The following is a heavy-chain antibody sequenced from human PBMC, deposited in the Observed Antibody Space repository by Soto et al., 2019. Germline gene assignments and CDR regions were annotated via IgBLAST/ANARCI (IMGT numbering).Heavy chain of an antibody. CDR2: ISGTSPST. D-gene: IGHD3-3*01. CDR1: GFTFSAYA. V-gene: IGHV3-23*01. Sequence: EVQLLESGGGLVQPGGSLRLSCAASGFTFSAYAMSWVRQAPGKGLEWVSAISGTSPSTYYADSVQGRFTISRDSSRKTLFFQMNTLRAQDTALYFCAIQIFGLEYWGQGTQVTVSS. CDR3: AIQIFGLEY. J-gene: IGHJ4*02.